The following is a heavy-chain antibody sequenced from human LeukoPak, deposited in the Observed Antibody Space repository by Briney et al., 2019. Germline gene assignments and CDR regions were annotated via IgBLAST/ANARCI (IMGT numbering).Heavy chain of an antibody. CDR3: ARDQDIVVVVAATPLYYYYGMDV. V-gene: IGHV1-2*02. Sequence: ASVKVSCKASGYTFTGYYMHWVRQAPGQGLEWMGWISPNGGGTNYAQKFQGRVTMTRDTSISTAYMELSRLRSDDTAVYYCARDQDIVVVVAATPLYYYYGMDVWGQGTSVTVSS. CDR2: ISPNGGGT. J-gene: IGHJ6*01. CDR1: GYTFTGYY. D-gene: IGHD2-15*01.